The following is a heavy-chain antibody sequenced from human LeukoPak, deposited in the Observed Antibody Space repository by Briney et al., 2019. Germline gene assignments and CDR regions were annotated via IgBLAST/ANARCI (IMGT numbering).Heavy chain of an antibody. Sequence: ASGTLSLTCTVSGGSISSYHWSWIRQSPGKGLEWIGYIYYSGSTNYNPSLKSRVTISLGTSKNQFSLKLISVTAADTAVYYCARAYGGYGSSPYNWLDPWGQGTLVTVSS. D-gene: IGHD6-6*01. CDR1: GGSISSYH. J-gene: IGHJ5*02. CDR3: ARAYGGYGSSPYNWLDP. V-gene: IGHV4-59*01. CDR2: IYYSGST.